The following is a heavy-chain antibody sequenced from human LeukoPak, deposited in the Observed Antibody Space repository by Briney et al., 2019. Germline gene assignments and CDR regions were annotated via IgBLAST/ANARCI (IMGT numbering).Heavy chain of an antibody. CDR1: GFTFNSYA. Sequence: QPGGSLRLSCEASGFTFNSYAMSWVRQAPGKGLDWVSVISGCGVGRTDYADSVRGRFTISRDDSKNTMYLEMNSLTVEDTAVYFCAKEDPWFGDAFDLWGQGTLVTVSS. J-gene: IGHJ3*01. CDR3: AKEDPWFGDAFDL. D-gene: IGHD3-10*01. V-gene: IGHV3-23*01. CDR2: ISGCGVGRT.